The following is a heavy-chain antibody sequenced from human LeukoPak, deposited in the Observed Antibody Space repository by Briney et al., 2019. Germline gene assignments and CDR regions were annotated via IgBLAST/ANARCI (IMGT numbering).Heavy chain of an antibody. CDR1: GYTFTSYG. J-gene: IGHJ3*02. Sequence: ASVKVSCKASGYTFTSYGISWVRQAPGQGLEWMGWISAYNGNTNYAQKLQGRVTMTTDTSTSTAYMELRSLRSDDTAVYYCARVARITMIVVLITDDAFDIWGQGTMVTVSS. CDR3: ARVARITMIVVLITDDAFDI. CDR2: ISAYNGNT. D-gene: IGHD3-22*01. V-gene: IGHV1-18*01.